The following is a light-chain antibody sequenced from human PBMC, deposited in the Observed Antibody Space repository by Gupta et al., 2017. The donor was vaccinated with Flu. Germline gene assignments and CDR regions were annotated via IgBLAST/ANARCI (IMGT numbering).Light chain of an antibody. J-gene: IGKJ5*01. CDR3: QQRSNGPSPIT. Sequence: EIVLTQSPATLSLSPGERATLSCRASQSVSSYLAWYQQKPGQAPRLLIYDASNRATGIPARFSGSGSGTDFTLTISSLEPEDFAVYYCQQRSNGPSPITFGQGTRLEIK. CDR1: QSVSSY. V-gene: IGKV3-11*01. CDR2: DAS.